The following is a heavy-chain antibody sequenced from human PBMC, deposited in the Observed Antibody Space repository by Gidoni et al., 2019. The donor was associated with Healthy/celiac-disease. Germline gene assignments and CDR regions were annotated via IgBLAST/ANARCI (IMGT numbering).Heavy chain of an antibody. V-gene: IGHV4-31*01. CDR3: ARAIRIAARPDVDNWFDP. D-gene: IGHD6-6*01. CDR2: IYYSGST. J-gene: IGHJ5*02. Sequence: QVQLQESAPGLVKPSQTLSLTCTVSGGSISSGGYYWSWIRQHPGKGLEWIGYIYYSGSTYYNPSLKSLVTISVDTSKNQFSLKLSSVTAADTAVYYCARAIRIAARPDVDNWFDPWGQGTLVTVSS. CDR1: GGSISSGGYY.